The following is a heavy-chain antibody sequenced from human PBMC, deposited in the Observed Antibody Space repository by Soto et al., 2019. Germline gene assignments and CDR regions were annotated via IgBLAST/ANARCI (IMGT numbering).Heavy chain of an antibody. V-gene: IGHV4-31*03. D-gene: IGHD2-15*01. CDR2: MYYTGRS. CDR1: GGAISSGGYY. CDR3: ARTGGYCSGGACYPHYLDY. J-gene: IGHJ4*02. Sequence: QVQLQEPGPGLVKPSQTLSLTCTVSGGAISSGGYYWSWIRQYPGKGLEWIGYMYYTGRSYYNPSLKSRVTISIDTSKNQFSLKLNSVTAADTAVYSCARTGGYCSGGACYPHYLDYWAQGTLVTVSS.